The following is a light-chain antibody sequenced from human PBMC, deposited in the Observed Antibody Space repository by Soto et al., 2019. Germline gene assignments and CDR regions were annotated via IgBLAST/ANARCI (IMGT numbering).Light chain of an antibody. Sequence: ILMTQSPATLSVSPGERATLSCRASQSVSNNLAWYQQKPGQAPRLHIYDASTRATGIPARFSGSGSGTEFTLTISGLQSEDFAVYYCQQYNIWPPWTFGQGTKVEVK. CDR2: DAS. CDR3: QQYNIWPPWT. V-gene: IGKV3-15*01. CDR1: QSVSNN. J-gene: IGKJ1*01.